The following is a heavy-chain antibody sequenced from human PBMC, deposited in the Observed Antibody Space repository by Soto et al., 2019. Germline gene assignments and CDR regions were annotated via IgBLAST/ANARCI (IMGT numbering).Heavy chain of an antibody. Sequence: QVQLVQLGAEVKKPGSSVKVSCKASGVTFSSYAISWVRQAPGQGLEWMGGIIPIFGTANYAQKFQGRVTITADESTSTAYMEVSSLRSEDTAVYYCSREDSSGYYYVYWGQGTLVTVSS. J-gene: IGHJ4*02. D-gene: IGHD3-22*01. CDR3: SREDSSGYYYVY. CDR1: GVTFSSYA. CDR2: IIPIFGTA. V-gene: IGHV1-69*01.